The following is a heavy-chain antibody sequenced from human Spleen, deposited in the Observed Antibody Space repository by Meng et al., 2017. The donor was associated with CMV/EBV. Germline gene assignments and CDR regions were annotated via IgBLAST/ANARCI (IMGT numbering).Heavy chain of an antibody. CDR1: GGSIISADYY. J-gene: IGHJ5*02. V-gene: IGHV4-31*02. D-gene: IGHD2-2*01. Sequence: SGGSIISADYYWNWIRQSPGKGPEWIGYIYYNGNTSYNPSLKSRLRMSVETSKNQFSLKLTSVTAADTAVYFCVRSPVLPGYEFDPWGQGTLVTVSS. CDR2: IYYNGNT. CDR3: VRSPVLPGYEFDP.